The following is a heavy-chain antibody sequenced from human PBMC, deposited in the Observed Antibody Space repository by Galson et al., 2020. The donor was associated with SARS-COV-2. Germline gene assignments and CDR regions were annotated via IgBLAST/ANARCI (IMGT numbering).Heavy chain of an antibody. CDR1: GFTFSNAW. CDR2: IKSKTDGGTT. V-gene: IGHV3-15*01. J-gene: IGHJ4*02. D-gene: IGHD4-17*01. Sequence: AGSLRLSCAASGFTFSNAWMSWVRQAPGKGLEWVGRIKSKTDGGTTDYAAPVKGRFTISRDDSKNTLYLQMNSLKTEDTAVYYCTTDLHDYGDLDYWGQGTLVTVSS. CDR3: TTDLHDYGDLDY.